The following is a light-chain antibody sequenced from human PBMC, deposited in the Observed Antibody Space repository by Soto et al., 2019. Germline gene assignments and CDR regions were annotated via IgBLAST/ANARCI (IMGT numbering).Light chain of an antibody. J-gene: IGKJ3*01. V-gene: IGKV1-39*01. CDR1: QSISSY. Sequence: DIQMPQSPSSLSASVGDRVTITCRASQSISSYLNWYQQKPGKAPKLLIYAASSLQSGFPSRFSGDGSGTDFTLTISILQPEDFATYYCQQSYSTPITFGPGTKVDIK. CDR2: AAS. CDR3: QQSYSTPIT.